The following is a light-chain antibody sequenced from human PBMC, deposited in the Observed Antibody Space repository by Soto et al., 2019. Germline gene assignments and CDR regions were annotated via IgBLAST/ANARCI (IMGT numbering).Light chain of an antibody. J-gene: IGLJ2*01. CDR1: SSNIGSNY. Sequence: QSVLTQPPSASGTPGQRVTISCSGSSSNIGSNYVYWYQQLPGTVPQLLIYRNNERPSGVPDRFSGSKSGTSASLAISGLRSEDEADYYCAAWDDSLSGAVFGGGTKLTVL. V-gene: IGLV1-47*01. CDR2: RNN. CDR3: AAWDDSLSGAV.